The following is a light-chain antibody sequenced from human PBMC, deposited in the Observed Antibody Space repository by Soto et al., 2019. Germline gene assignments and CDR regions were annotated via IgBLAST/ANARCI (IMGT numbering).Light chain of an antibody. CDR3: QQFNSYPWT. Sequence: AIPLTQSPSSLSASVGDRVTITCRASQDISSALAWYQQKPGKAPNLLIYDASSLESGVPSRFSGSGSGTHFTLTISSLQPEDFATYYCQQFNSYPWTFGQGTKVEIK. V-gene: IGKV1-13*02. CDR2: DAS. CDR1: QDISSA. J-gene: IGKJ1*01.